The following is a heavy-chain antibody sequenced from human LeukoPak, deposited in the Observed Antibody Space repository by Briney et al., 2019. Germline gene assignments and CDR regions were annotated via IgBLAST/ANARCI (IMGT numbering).Heavy chain of an antibody. V-gene: IGHV1-69*02. CDR3: ASGRYYYDSSGYSDY. J-gene: IGHJ4*02. Sequence: SVKVSCMASGGTFSSYTISWVRQAPGQGLEWMGRIIPILGIANYAQKFQGRVTITADKSTSTAYMELSSLRSEDTAVYYCASGRYYYDSSGYSDYWGQGTLVTVSS. CDR1: GGTFSSYT. CDR2: IIPILGIA. D-gene: IGHD3-22*01.